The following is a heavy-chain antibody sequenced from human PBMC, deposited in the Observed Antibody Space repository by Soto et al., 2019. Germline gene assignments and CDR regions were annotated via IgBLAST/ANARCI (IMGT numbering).Heavy chain of an antibody. Sequence: ASVKVSCKVSGYTLTELSMHWVRQAPGKGLEWMGGFDPEDGETIYAQKFQGRVTMTEDTSTDTAYMELSSVTAADTAVYYCARERTTYYYGSGSYPPDAFDIWGQGTMVTVSS. D-gene: IGHD3-10*01. CDR3: ARERTTYYYGSGSYPPDAFDI. V-gene: IGHV1-24*01. CDR2: FDPEDGET. CDR1: GYTLTELS. J-gene: IGHJ3*02.